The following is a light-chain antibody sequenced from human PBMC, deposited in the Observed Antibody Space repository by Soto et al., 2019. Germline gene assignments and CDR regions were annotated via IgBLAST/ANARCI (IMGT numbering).Light chain of an antibody. CDR3: ETWDSNTAV. CDR1: SGHSSYI. V-gene: IGLV4-60*03. Sequence: QDVLTQSSSASASLGSSVTLTCTLSSGHSSYIIAWPQQQPGKAPRYLMKLEGSGSYNKGSGVPDRFSGSSSGADRYLTISNLQSEDEADYYCETWDSNTAVFGGGTQLTVL. J-gene: IGLJ7*01. CDR2: LEGSGSY.